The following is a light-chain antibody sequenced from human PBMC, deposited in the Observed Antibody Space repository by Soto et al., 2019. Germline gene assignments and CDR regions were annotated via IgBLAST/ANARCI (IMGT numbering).Light chain of an antibody. CDR1: SSDVGGYNY. V-gene: IGLV2-14*01. CDR3: SSYTSSSTVV. Sequence: QSALTQPDSVSGSPGQSITISCTGTSSDVGGYNYVSWYQQHPGKAPKLMIHEVTNRPSGVSNRFSGSKSGNTASLTISGLQAEDEADYYCSSYTSSSTVVFGGGTKLTVL. CDR2: EVT. J-gene: IGLJ2*01.